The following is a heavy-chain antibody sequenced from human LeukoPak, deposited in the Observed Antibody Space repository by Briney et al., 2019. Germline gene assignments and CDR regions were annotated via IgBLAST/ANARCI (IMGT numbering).Heavy chain of an antibody. CDR1: GYTFTSYG. CDR3: ARGGPAPHRITLIVVASSTDAFDI. J-gene: IGHJ3*02. D-gene: IGHD3-22*01. Sequence: ASVKVSCKASGYTFTSYGISWVRQAPGQGLEWMGWISAYNGDTNYAQKLQGRVTITTDTSTGTAYMELRSLRSDATAVYYCARGGPAPHRITLIVVASSTDAFDIWGQGTMVTVSS. V-gene: IGHV1-18*01. CDR2: ISAYNGDT.